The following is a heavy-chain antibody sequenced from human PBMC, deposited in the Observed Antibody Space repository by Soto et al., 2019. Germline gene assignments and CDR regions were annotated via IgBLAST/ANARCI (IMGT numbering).Heavy chain of an antibody. V-gene: IGHV1-2*04. J-gene: IGHJ5*02. CDR2: INPNSGGT. Sequence: QVQLVQSGAEVKKPGASVKVCCKASGYTFTGYYLHWVRQAPGQGLEWMGWINPNSGGTNYAQKFQGWVTMTRDTSISTACLELSRLRSDDTAVYYSARDLGPNYFDPWGQGTLVIVSS. CDR1: GYTFTGYY. D-gene: IGHD1-7*01. CDR3: ARDLGPNYFDP.